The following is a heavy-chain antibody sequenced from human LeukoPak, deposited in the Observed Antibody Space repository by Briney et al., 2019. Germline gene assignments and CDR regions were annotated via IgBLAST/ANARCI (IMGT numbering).Heavy chain of an antibody. D-gene: IGHD5/OR15-5a*01. CDR2: ISGSTTTV. CDR3: ARVVYPGMDV. CDR1: GFNISTYS. Sequence: GSLRLSCAASGFNISTYSMMWVRQTPEKGLEWISYISGSTTTVHYTDSVKGRFIVSRDNAKESLHLLMNSLRGDDTALYYCARVVYPGMDVWGQGITVTVSS. V-gene: IGHV3-48*04. J-gene: IGHJ6*02.